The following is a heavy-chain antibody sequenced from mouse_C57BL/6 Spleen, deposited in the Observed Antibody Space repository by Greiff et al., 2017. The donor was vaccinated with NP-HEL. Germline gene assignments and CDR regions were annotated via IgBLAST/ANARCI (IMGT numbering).Heavy chain of an antibody. J-gene: IGHJ3*01. V-gene: IGHV1-26*01. Sequence: EVQLQQSGPELVKPGASVKISCKASGYTFTDYYMNWVKQSHGKSLEWIGDINPNNGGTSYNQKFKGKATLTVYKSSSTAYMELRSLTSEDSAVYYCAYYYGSRFWFAYWGQGTLVTVSA. CDR3: AYYYGSRFWFAY. CDR1: GYTFTDYY. CDR2: INPNNGGT. D-gene: IGHD1-1*01.